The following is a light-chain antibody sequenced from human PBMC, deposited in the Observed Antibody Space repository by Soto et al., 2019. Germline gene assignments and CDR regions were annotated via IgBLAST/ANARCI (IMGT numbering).Light chain of an antibody. CDR1: QSVSSSH. Sequence: EIVLTQSPGTLSLSPGERATLSCRASQSVSSSHLAWYQQKPGQAPRLLIYGASSRATGIPDRFSGSGSGTDFTLTISRLEPEDFAVYFCQRYGSSPLITFGQGTRLEIK. CDR3: QRYGSSPLIT. CDR2: GAS. J-gene: IGKJ5*01. V-gene: IGKV3-20*01.